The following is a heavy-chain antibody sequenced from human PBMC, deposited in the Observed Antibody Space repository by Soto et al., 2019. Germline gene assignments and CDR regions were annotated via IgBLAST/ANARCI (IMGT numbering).Heavy chain of an antibody. CDR2: ITVYNGNT. CDR3: ARATGTIGSYYYYMDV. V-gene: IGHV1-18*01. Sequence: ASVKASCKASGYPFTSFPITWVRQAPGQGLEWMGWITVYNGNTNSAQKFQGRVTMTTDTSTSTAYMELRSLRSDDTAVYYCARATGTIGSYYYYMDVWGKGATVTVSS. J-gene: IGHJ6*03. CDR1: GYPFTSFP. D-gene: IGHD1-7*01.